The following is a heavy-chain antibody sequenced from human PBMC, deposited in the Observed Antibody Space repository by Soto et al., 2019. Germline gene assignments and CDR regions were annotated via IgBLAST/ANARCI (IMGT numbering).Heavy chain of an antibody. J-gene: IGHJ6*03. V-gene: IGHV3-23*01. Sequence: GGSLRLSCAASGFTFSSYAMSWVRQAPGKGLEWVSAISGSGGSTYYADSVKGRFTISRDNSKNTLYLQMNSLRAEDTAVYYCAKEYSCTPDYYYYYMDVWGKGTTVTVSS. D-gene: IGHD6-13*01. CDR1: GFTFSSYA. CDR2: ISGSGGST. CDR3: AKEYSCTPDYYYYYMDV.